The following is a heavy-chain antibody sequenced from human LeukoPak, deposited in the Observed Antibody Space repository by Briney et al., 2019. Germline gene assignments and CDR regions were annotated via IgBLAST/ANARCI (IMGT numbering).Heavy chain of an antibody. D-gene: IGHD1-14*01. CDR2: ISAYNGNT. CDR3: ARHHLAYYYYGMDV. J-gene: IGHJ6*02. V-gene: IGHV1-18*01. Sequence: ASVKVSCKASGYTFTSYGISWVRQAPGQGLEWIGWISAYNGNTNYAQKLQGRVTMTTDTSTSTAYMELRSLRSDDTAVYYCARHHLAYYYYGMDVWGQGTTVTVSS. CDR1: GYTFTSYG.